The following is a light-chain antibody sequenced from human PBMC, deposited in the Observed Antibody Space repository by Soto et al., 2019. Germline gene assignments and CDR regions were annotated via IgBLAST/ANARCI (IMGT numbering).Light chain of an antibody. Sequence: DIVMTQSPLSLPVTPGEPASISCRSSQSLLHSNGYNYLDWYLQKPGQSPQLLIYLGSSRASGVPDRFSGSGSGTDCTLKISRVEAEDVGVYYCMQALQTPPTFGQGTKLEIK. CDR3: MQALQTPPT. CDR2: LGS. V-gene: IGKV2-28*01. J-gene: IGKJ2*01. CDR1: QSLLHSNGYNY.